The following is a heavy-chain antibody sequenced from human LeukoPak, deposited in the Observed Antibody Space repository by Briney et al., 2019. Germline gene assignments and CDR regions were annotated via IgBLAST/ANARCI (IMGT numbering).Heavy chain of an antibody. J-gene: IGHJ4*02. V-gene: IGHV3-21*01. CDR3: ASIYSSGRDY. D-gene: IGHD6-19*01. CDR1: EFTFSSYS. CDR2: ISSSSSYI. Sequence: PGGSLRLSCAASEFTFSSYSMNWVRQAPGKGLEWVSSISSSSSYIYYADSVKGRFTISRDNAKNSLYLQMNSLRAEDTAVYYCASIYSSGRDYWGQGTLVTVSS.